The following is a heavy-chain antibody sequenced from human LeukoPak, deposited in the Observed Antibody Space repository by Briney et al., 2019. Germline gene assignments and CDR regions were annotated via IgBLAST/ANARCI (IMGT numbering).Heavy chain of an antibody. V-gene: IGHV1-8*03. Sequence: ASVKVSCKASGYTFTSYDINWVRQATGQGLEWMGWMNPNSGNTGYAQKFQGRVTITRNTSISTAYMELSSLRSEDTAVYYCARDGRTMASSQPYYFDSWGQGTLVTVSS. CDR1: GYTFTSYD. D-gene: IGHD5-24*01. CDR2: MNPNSGNT. J-gene: IGHJ4*02. CDR3: ARDGRTMASSQPYYFDS.